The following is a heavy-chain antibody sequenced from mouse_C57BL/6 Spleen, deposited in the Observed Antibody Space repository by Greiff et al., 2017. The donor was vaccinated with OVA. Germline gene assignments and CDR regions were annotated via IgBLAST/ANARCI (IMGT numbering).Heavy chain of an antibody. CDR3: ARDYDEAY. CDR1: GFNITDYY. V-gene: IGHV14-2*01. Sequence: EVQLQQSGAELVKPGASVKLSCTASGFNITDYYMHWVKQRTAQGLEWIGRIDPEDGETKSAPKFPGKATITADTSSNTAYLQLSSLTSEDTAVYYCARDYDEAYWGQGTLVTVSA. CDR2: IDPEDGET. D-gene: IGHD2-4*01. J-gene: IGHJ3*01.